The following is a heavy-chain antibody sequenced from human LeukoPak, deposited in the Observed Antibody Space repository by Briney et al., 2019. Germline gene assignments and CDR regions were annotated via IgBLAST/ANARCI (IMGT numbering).Heavy chain of an antibody. CDR3: ARGGYCSSTSCYPSKSDY. V-gene: IGHV1-18*01. CDR2: ISAYNGNT. D-gene: IGHD2-2*01. J-gene: IGHJ4*02. Sequence: ASVTVSCKASGYTFTSYGISWVRQAPGQGLEWMGWISAYNGNTNYAQKPQGRVTMTTDTSTSTAYMELRSLRSDDTAVYYCARGGYCSSTSCYPSKSDYWGQGTLVTVSS. CDR1: GYTFTSYG.